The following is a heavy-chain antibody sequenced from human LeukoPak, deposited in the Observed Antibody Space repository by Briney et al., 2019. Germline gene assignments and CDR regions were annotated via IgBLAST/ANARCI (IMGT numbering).Heavy chain of an antibody. D-gene: IGHD6-19*01. V-gene: IGHV3-23*01. CDR3: AKDLALAGTGGGFDV. CDR1: GFTFTTYA. J-gene: IGHJ3*01. Sequence: GGSLRLSCAASGFTFTTYAINWVRQAPGKGLEWVTGISGDGDKAFYADSVKGRFTISRDNSKHTVSLQMTSLRAEDTALYYCAKDLALAGTGGGFDVWGQGTGVAVSS. CDR2: ISGDGDKA.